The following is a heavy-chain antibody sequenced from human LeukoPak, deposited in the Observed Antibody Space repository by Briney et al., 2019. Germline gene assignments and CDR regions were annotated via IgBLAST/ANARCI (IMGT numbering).Heavy chain of an antibody. CDR2: INHSGST. D-gene: IGHD2-15*01. CDR3: ARGGVVVAATHHRPFGY. Sequence: SETLSLTCAVYGGSFSSYYWSWIRQPPGKGLEWIGEINHSGSTNYNPSLKSRVTISVDTSKNQFSLKLSSVTAADTAVYYCARGGVVVAATHHRPFGYWGQGTLVTVSS. J-gene: IGHJ4*02. CDR1: GGSFSSYY. V-gene: IGHV4-34*01.